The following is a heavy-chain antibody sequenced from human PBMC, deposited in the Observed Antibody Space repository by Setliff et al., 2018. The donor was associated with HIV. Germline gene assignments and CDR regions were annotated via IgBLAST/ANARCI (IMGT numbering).Heavy chain of an antibody. J-gene: IGHJ5*02. CDR1: GYTLTELS. V-gene: IGHV1-24*01. Sequence: ASVKVSCKVSGYTLTELSRHWVRQAPGKGLEWMGSFDPKDGKTRYAQKFQGRVTMTEDTSTDTAYMDLSRLTSDDTAVYYCAKDSDFGGTTNWFDPWGQGTLVTVSS. D-gene: IGHD3-10*01. CDR3: AKDSDFGGTTNWFDP. CDR2: FDPKDGKT.